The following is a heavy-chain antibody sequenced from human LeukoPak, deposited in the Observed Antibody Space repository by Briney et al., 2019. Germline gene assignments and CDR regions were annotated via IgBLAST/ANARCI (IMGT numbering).Heavy chain of an antibody. J-gene: IGHJ4*02. CDR1: GFSFNTYS. D-gene: IGHD2-15*01. CDR3: TNTGTYSIY. CDR2: ITSSGTT. Sequence: GGSLRLSCTTSGFSFNTYSMSWVRQAPGKGLEWVSSITSSGTTNYADSVKDRFVISRDNSKDTLFLQMNSLRVEDTALYYCTNTGTYSIYWGQGTLVTVSS. V-gene: IGHV3-23*01.